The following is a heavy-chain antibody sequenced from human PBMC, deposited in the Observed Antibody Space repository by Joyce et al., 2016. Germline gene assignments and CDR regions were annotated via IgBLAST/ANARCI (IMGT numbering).Heavy chain of an antibody. CDR3: ARAKTGSRAFDY. CDR2: INTNTGNP. Sequence: QVQLVQSGSELKKPGASVKVSCKDSGYTFTNYAMNWVRQAPGQGPEWMGGINTNTGNPIYARGFTGRFVFSLDSSVSTAYLQIISLKANDTAFYYCARAKTGSRAFDYWGQGTLVTVSS. V-gene: IGHV7-4-1*02. J-gene: IGHJ4*02. CDR1: GYTFTNYA.